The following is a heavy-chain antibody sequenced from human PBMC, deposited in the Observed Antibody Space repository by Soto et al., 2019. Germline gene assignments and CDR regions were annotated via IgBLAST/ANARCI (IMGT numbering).Heavy chain of an antibody. CDR3: PRGYPSYFHY. CDR2: TYYRSKWYN. CDR1: GDSVSSNSAS. J-gene: IGHJ4*02. D-gene: IGHD1-26*01. V-gene: IGHV6-1*01. Sequence: PQTLSLTCAISGDSVSSNSASWNWIRQSPSRGLEWLGRTYYRSKWYNDYAVSVKSRITINPDTSKDQFSLQLNSVTPEDTAVYSCPRGYPSYFHYWGQGTLVTVSS.